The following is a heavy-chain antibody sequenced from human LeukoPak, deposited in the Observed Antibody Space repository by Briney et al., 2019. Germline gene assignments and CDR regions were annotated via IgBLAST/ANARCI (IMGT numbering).Heavy chain of an antibody. Sequence: PSETLSLTCTVSGYSISSGYYWGWVRPAPGKGLEWIGSRYYTGTTEYNPSLWGRVAMSVDTSKNQLSLYLNSVTAADTAVYYCATNYGGHTPMIVWFDSWGQGTQVTVSS. J-gene: IGHJ5*01. CDR2: RYYTGTT. CDR3: ATNYGGHTPMIVWFDS. D-gene: IGHD5-18*01. V-gene: IGHV4-38-2*02. CDR1: GYSISSGYY.